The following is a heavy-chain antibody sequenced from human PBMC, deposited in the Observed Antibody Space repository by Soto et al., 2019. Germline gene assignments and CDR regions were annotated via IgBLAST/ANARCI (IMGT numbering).Heavy chain of an antibody. CDR3: AKATTNGGWFNPFDS. CDR2: LSGSGTST. CDR1: GFSFVNYA. J-gene: IGHJ4*02. D-gene: IGHD6-19*01. Sequence: LRLSCAASGFSFVNYAMNWVRQAPGKGLEWVSGLSGSGTSTYYADSVKGRFTISRDNSRDTLFLQMNSLTADDTAVYYCAKATTNGGWFNPFDSWGQGALVTSPQ. V-gene: IGHV3-23*01.